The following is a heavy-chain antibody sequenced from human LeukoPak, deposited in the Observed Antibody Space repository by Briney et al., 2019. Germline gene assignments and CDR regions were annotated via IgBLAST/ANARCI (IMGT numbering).Heavy chain of an antibody. J-gene: IGHJ4*02. CDR2: IYYSGST. Sequence: SETLSLTCTVSGGSISNYYWSWIRQPPGKGLEWIGYIYYSGSTDYNPSLKSRVTISIDSSKSQFSPKLSSATAADTAVYYCTRDWGFGDPFDHWGQGTLVTVSS. V-gene: IGHV4-59*01. D-gene: IGHD3-10*01. CDR1: GGSISNYY. CDR3: TRDWGFGDPFDH.